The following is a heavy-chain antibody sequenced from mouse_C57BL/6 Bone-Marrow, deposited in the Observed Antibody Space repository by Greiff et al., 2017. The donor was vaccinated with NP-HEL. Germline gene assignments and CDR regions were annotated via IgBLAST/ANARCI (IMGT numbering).Heavy chain of an antibody. V-gene: IGHV1-82*01. CDR3: ARRGLYYFGY. CDR1: GYAFRSSW. Sequence: QVQLQQSGPELVKPGASVKISCKASGYAFRSSWMNWVKQRPGKGLEWIGRIYPGDGDTNYNGKFTGKATLTADKSSSTAYMQLSSLTSEDSAVYFCARRGLYYFGYWGQGTTLTISS. CDR2: IYPGDGDT. J-gene: IGHJ2*01.